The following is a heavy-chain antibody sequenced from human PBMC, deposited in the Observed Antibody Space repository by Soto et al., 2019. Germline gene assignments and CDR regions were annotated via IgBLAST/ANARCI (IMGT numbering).Heavy chain of an antibody. J-gene: IGHJ5*02. Sequence: EASVKVSCKASGGTFSSYTISWVRQAPGQGLEWMGRIIPILGIANYAQKFQGRVTITADKSTSTAYMELSSLRSEDTAVYYCARDLEGQQQSIAVAAQNWFDPWGQGTLVTVSS. D-gene: IGHD6-19*01. CDR1: GGTFSSYT. CDR2: IIPILGIA. CDR3: ARDLEGQQQSIAVAAQNWFDP. V-gene: IGHV1-69*04.